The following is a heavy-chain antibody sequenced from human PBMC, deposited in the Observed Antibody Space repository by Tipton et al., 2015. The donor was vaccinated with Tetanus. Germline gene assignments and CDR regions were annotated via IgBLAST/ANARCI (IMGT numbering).Heavy chain of an antibody. CDR2: ISYDGSNK. D-gene: IGHD3-22*01. J-gene: IGHJ4*02. CDR1: GFTFISYG. Sequence: SLRLSCAASGFTFISYGMSWVRQAPGKGLEWVAVISYDGSNKYYADSVEGRLTISRDNSKNTLYLQMNSLRAEDTALYYCTKGKCYFDSGNYYPPFDHWGQGTLVTGSS. CDR3: TKGKCYFDSGNYYPPFDH. V-gene: IGHV3-30*18.